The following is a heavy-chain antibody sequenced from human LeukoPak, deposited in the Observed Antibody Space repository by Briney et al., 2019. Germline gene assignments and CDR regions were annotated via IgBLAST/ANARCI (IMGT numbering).Heavy chain of an antibody. CDR3: ARGSIIWIFGVVTNLGYMGV. Sequence: ASVKVSCKASGYTFTSYDINWVRQATGQGLEWMGWMNPNSGNTGYAQKFQGRVTITRNTSISTAYMELSSLRSEDTAVYYCARGSIIWIFGVVTNLGYMGVWGKGTTVTVSS. J-gene: IGHJ6*03. CDR1: GYTFTSYD. V-gene: IGHV1-8*03. D-gene: IGHD3-3*01. CDR2: MNPNSGNT.